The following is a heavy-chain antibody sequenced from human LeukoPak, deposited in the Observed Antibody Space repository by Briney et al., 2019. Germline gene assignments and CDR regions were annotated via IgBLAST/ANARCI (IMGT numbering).Heavy chain of an antibody. D-gene: IGHD3-22*01. Sequence: GGSLRLSCAASGCTFSSYAMSWVRQAPGKGLEWVSAISGSGGSTYYADSVKGRFTISRDNSKNTLYLQMNSLRAEDTAVYYCAKGPDRNYYFDYWGQGTLVTVSS. CDR1: GCTFSSYA. V-gene: IGHV3-23*01. CDR2: ISGSGGST. CDR3: AKGPDRNYYFDY. J-gene: IGHJ4*02.